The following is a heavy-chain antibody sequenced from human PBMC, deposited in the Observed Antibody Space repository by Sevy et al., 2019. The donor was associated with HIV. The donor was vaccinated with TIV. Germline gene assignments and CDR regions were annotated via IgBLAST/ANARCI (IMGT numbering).Heavy chain of an antibody. CDR1: GFTFSRYG. V-gene: IGHV3-30*02. CDR2: IRYDGTNT. D-gene: IGHD1-26*01. CDR3: AVGLLEPCVH. Sequence: GGSLRLSCAASGFTFSRYGMHWVRQAPGKGLEWVAFIRYDGTNTYYADSVRGRITISRDNSKNTLYLQMARLRSEDTAVYYCAVGLLEPCVHGGEGTLVTVSS. J-gene: IGHJ4*02.